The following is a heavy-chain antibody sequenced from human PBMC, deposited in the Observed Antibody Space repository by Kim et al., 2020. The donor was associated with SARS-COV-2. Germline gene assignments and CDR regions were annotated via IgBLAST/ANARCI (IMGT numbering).Heavy chain of an antibody. J-gene: IGHJ4*02. D-gene: IGHD4-17*01. CDR3: ARPEGYGEGFDY. Sequence: YYAGSVKGRLTIARDNAKNALYLQMNSLRAEDTAVYYCARPEGYGEGFDYWGQGTLVTVSS. V-gene: IGHV3-21*01.